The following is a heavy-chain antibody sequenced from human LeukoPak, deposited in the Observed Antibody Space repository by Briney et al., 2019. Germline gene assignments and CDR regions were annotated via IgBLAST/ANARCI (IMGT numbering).Heavy chain of an antibody. D-gene: IGHD3-10*01. CDR1: GFIFSNYA. J-gene: IGHJ4*02. CDR2: IWYDGSNK. Sequence: GGSLRLSCAASGFIFSNYAMSWVRQAPGKGLEWVAVIWYDGSNKYYADSVKGRFTISRDNSKNTLYLQMNSLRAEDTAVYYCARDDHPYYYGSGSPDYWGQGTLVTVSS. V-gene: IGHV3-33*08. CDR3: ARDDHPYYYGSGSPDY.